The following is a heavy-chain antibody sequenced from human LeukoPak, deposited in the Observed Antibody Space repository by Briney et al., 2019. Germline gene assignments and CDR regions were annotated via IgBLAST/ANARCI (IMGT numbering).Heavy chain of an antibody. CDR2: ISGSGGST. V-gene: IGHV3-23*01. J-gene: IGHJ6*02. Sequence: GRSLRLSCAASGFTFNSHAMHWVRQAPGKGLEWVAVISGSGGSTYYADSVKGRFTISRDNSKNTLYLQMNSLRAEDTAVYYCAKDEDGGSAPYYGMDVWGQGTTVTVSS. CDR1: GFTFNSHA. CDR3: AKDEDGGSAPYYGMDV. D-gene: IGHD2-15*01.